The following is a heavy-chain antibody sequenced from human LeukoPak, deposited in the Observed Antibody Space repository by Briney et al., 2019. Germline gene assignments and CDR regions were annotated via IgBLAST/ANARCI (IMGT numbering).Heavy chain of an antibody. J-gene: IGHJ6*02. CDR2: IYYSGST. CDR3: ARGFRAVVGGDGSYCGMDV. V-gene: IGHV4-39*07. Sequence: SETLSLTCTVSGGSISSSSYYWGWIRQPPGKGLEWIGSIYYSGSTYYNPSLKSRVTISVDTSKNQFSLKLSSVTAADTAVYYCARGFRAVVGGDGSYCGMDVWGQGTTVIVSS. CDR1: GGSISSSSYY. D-gene: IGHD2-21*01.